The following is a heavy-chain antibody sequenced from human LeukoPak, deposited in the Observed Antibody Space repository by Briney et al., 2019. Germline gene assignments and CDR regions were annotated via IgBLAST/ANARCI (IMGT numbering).Heavy chain of an antibody. J-gene: IGHJ5*02. CDR1: GGVFSNTA. CDR2: ISGGGERT. Sequence: GGSLRLSCAASGGVFSNTAMNWARQSPGRGLEWVSAISGGGERTFYADSVKGRFTISRDNSKNMVYMQMNSLRADDTAIYYCGKDGGQYSSGPEFDPRGQGALVTVSS. CDR3: GKDGGQYSSGPEFDP. V-gene: IGHV3-23*01. D-gene: IGHD6-19*01.